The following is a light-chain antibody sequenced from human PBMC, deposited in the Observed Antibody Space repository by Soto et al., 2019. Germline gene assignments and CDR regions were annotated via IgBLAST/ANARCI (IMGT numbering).Light chain of an antibody. Sequence: QSALTQPASVSGSPGQSITISCTGTNSDIGSYNFVSWYQHHPGKAPKLLIFEVNSRPSGVSSRFSGSKSGTTASLTISGLQAEDEGDYYCSSYTSITTVVFGGGTKITVL. V-gene: IGLV2-14*01. CDR1: NSDIGSYNF. J-gene: IGLJ2*01. CDR3: SSYTSITTVV. CDR2: EVN.